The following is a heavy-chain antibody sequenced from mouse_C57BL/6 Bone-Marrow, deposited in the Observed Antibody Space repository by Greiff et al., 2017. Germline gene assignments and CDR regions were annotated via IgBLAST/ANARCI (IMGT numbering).Heavy chain of an antibody. CDR3: ARYLWLREYWYFDV. V-gene: IGHV1-56*01. CDR2: IFPGSGST. J-gene: IGHJ1*03. D-gene: IGHD2-2*01. Sequence: VKVVESGPELVRPGASVKISCKAPGYTFTSHWMQWVRQRPGQGLEWIGEIFPGSGSTYYNEKFKGKATLTVDTSSSTAYMQLSSLTSEDSAVYFCARYLWLREYWYFDVWGTGTTVTVSS. CDR1: GYTFTSHW.